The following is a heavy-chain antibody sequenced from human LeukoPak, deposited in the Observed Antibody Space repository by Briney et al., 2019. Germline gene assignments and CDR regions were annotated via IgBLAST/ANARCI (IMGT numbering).Heavy chain of an antibody. CDR2: ISRDGSNK. V-gene: IGHV3-30*18. D-gene: IGHD3-22*01. J-gene: IGHJ4*02. CDR3: AKAMYADYDSSGL. CDR1: GFTFSSYS. Sequence: GGSLRLSCAASGFTFSSYSMNWVRQAPGKGLEWVAVISRDGSNKYYADSVKGRFTISRDNSKNTLYLQMNSLRGEDTAVYYCAKAMYADYDSSGLWGQGTLVTVSS.